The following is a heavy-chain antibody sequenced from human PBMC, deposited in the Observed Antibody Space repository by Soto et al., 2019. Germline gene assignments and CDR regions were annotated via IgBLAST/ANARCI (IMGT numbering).Heavy chain of an antibody. V-gene: IGHV3-66*01. CDR3: ARGGSGSYHYYFDY. CDR1: GFTVSSNY. J-gene: IGHJ4*02. CDR2: IYSGGST. D-gene: IGHD1-26*01. Sequence: GGSLRLSCAASGFTVSSNYMSWVRQAPGKGLEWVSVIYSGGSTYYADSVKGRFTISRDNSKNTLYLQMNSLRAEDTAVYYCARGGSGSYHYYFDYWGQGTLVTVSS.